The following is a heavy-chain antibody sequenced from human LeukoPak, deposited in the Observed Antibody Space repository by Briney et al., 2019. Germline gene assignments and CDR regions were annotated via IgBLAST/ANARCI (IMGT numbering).Heavy chain of an antibody. J-gene: IGHJ4*02. CDR3: AKGPYYYDSSGYYLAFDY. Sequence: GGSLRLSCAASGFTFSSYAMHWVRQAPGRGLEWVAVISYDGSNKYYADSVKGRFTISRDNSKNTLYLQMNSLRAEDTAVYYCAKGPYYYDSSGYYLAFDYWGQGTLVTVSS. D-gene: IGHD3-22*01. CDR1: GFTFSSYA. V-gene: IGHV3-30*04. CDR2: ISYDGSNK.